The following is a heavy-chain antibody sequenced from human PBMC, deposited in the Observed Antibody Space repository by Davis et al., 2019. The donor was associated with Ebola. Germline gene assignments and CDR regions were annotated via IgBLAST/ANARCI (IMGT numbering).Heavy chain of an antibody. Sequence: PGGSLRLSCKGSGYSFTSYWIGWVRQMPGKGLEWMGIIYPGDSDTRYCPSFQGQVTISADKSISTAYLQLSSLKASDTAMYYCAVGFLWFGELDGPFDYWGQGTLVTVSS. CDR3: AVGFLWFGELDGPFDY. D-gene: IGHD3-10*01. V-gene: IGHV5-51*01. J-gene: IGHJ4*02. CDR2: IYPGDSDT. CDR1: GYSFTSYW.